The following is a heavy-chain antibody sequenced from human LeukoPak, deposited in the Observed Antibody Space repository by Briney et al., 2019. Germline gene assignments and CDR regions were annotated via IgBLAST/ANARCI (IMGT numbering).Heavy chain of an antibody. CDR1: GGSISSNSYY. V-gene: IGHV4-39*07. J-gene: IGHJ4*02. CDR2: ISYSGTT. CDR3: ARVRGYYDPFDY. D-gene: IGHD3-3*01. Sequence: SETLSLTCTVSGGSISSNSYYWGWIRQPPGKGLEWIGSISYSGTTYDNPSLKSRVTISVDTSKNQFSLKLSSVTAADTAVYYCARVRGYYDPFDYWGQGTLVTVSS.